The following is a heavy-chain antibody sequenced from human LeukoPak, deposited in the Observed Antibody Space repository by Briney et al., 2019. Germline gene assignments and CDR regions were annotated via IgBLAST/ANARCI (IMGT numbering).Heavy chain of an antibody. V-gene: IGHV3-48*01. Sequence: GGSLRLSCAASGFTFSSYNINWVRQAPGKGLEWVSYISSSRRTISYADSVKGRFTISRDNAKNSLYLQMNSLRAEDTAVYYCARSSSRYCSGGSCYSGVLGYFDCWGQGTLLAVSS. D-gene: IGHD2-15*01. CDR1: GFTFSSYN. J-gene: IGHJ4*02. CDR3: ARSSSRYCSGGSCYSGVLGYFDC. CDR2: ISSSRRTI.